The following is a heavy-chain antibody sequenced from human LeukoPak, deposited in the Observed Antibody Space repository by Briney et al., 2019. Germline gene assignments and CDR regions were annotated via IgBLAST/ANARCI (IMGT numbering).Heavy chain of an antibody. J-gene: IGHJ1*01. V-gene: IGHV3-66*01. Sequence: GGSLRLSCAASGFTVSSNYMSWVRQAPGKGLEWVSVIYSGGSTYYADSVRDRSTISRDNSKNTLYLQMNSLRDEDTALYYCAIMHGYYDGSGYWVQWGQGTLVTVSS. CDR1: GFTVSSNY. CDR3: AIMHGYYDGSGYWVQ. CDR2: IYSGGST. D-gene: IGHD3-22*01.